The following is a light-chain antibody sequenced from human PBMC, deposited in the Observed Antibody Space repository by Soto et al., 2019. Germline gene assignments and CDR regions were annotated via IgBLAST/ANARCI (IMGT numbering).Light chain of an antibody. CDR1: SRDVGGYNY. CDR3: SSYTSIITLYV. Sequence: QSVLTQPASVSGSPGQSITISCTGTSRDVGGYNYVSWYQQHPGKAPKLMIYEVSNRPSGVSNRFSGSKSGNTASLTISGLQAEDEADYYCSSYTSIITLYVFGSGTKGTVL. CDR2: EVS. V-gene: IGLV2-14*01. J-gene: IGLJ1*01.